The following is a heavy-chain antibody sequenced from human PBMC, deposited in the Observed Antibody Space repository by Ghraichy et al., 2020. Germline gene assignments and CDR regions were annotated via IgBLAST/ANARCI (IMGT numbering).Heavy chain of an antibody. Sequence: SETLSLTCTVSGGSISAYYWNWIRQPPGKGLEWIGYIYYSGSTNYNPSLSSRVTISVDTSKNQFSLKLSSVTAADTAVYYCARSHPLRCSGPSCYSGWYFDLWGRGTLVTVSS. D-gene: IGHD2-15*01. J-gene: IGHJ2*01. CDR3: ARSHPLRCSGPSCYSGWYFDL. V-gene: IGHV4-59*08. CDR1: GGSISAYY. CDR2: IYYSGST.